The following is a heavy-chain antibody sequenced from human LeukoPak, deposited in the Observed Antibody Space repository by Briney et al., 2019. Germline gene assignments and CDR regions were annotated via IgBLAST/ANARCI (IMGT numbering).Heavy chain of an antibody. Sequence: SQTLSLTCTVSGGSISSGDYYWSWIRQPPGKGLEWIGYIYYSGSTYYNPSLKSRVTISVDTSKNQFSLKLSSVTAADTAVYYRAREVTMVRGVIGVGFDYWGQGTLVTVSS. CDR3: AREVTMVRGVIGVGFDY. J-gene: IGHJ4*02. V-gene: IGHV4-30-4*01. CDR1: GGSISSGDYY. CDR2: IYYSGST. D-gene: IGHD3-10*01.